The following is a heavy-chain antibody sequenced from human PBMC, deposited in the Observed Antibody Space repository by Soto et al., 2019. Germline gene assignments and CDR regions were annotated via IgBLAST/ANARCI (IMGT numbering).Heavy chain of an antibody. CDR1: GGSISSGDYY. CDR3: ARSPRIYRGSGCYIDY. CDR2: IYYSGST. Sequence: SESLSLTCTVSGGSISSGDYYWRWIRQPPGKGLEWIGYIYYSGSTYYNPSLKSRVTISVDTSKNQFSLKLSSVTAADTAVYYCARSPRIYRGSGCYIDYWGQGTLVTVSS. J-gene: IGHJ4*02. V-gene: IGHV4-30-4*01. D-gene: IGHD3-10*01.